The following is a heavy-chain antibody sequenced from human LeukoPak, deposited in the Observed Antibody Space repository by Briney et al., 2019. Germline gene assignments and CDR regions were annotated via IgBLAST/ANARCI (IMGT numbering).Heavy chain of an antibody. D-gene: IGHD6-13*01. V-gene: IGHV3-48*01. CDR3: ARDRYTRRYFDY. CDR1: GFTFSGYS. J-gene: IGHJ4*02. CDR2: IISSSSTI. Sequence: PGGSLRLSCAASGFTFSGYSMNWVRQAPGKGLEWASYIISSSSTIYYADSVKGRFTISRDNAKNSLYLQMNSLRAEDTAVYYCARDRYTRRYFDYWGQGTLVTVSS.